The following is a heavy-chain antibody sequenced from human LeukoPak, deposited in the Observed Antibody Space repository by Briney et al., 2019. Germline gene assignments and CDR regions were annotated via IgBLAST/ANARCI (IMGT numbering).Heavy chain of an antibody. V-gene: IGHV7-4-1*02. Sequence: ASVKVSCKASGYTFTSYAMNWVRQAPGQGLEWMGCINTNTGNPTYAQGFTGRFVFSLDTSVSTAYLQISSLKAEDTAVYYCARDGGDYYDSSGYFDYWGQGTLVTVSS. J-gene: IGHJ4*02. D-gene: IGHD3-22*01. CDR2: INTNTGNP. CDR1: GYTFTSYA. CDR3: ARDGGDYYDSSGYFDY.